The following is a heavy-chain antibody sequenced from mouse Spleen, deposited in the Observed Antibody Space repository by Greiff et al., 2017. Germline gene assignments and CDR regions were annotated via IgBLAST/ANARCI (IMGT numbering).Heavy chain of an antibody. J-gene: IGHJ3*01. CDR3: ARQGYSYDMFAY. Sequence: EVKLVESGGGLVKPGGSPKLSCAASGFTFSSYAMSWVRQTPEKRLEWVAAINSNGGSTYYPDTVKDRFTISRDNAKNTLYLQMSSLRSEDTALYYSARQGYSYDMFAYWGQGTLVTVSA. CDR1: GFTFSSYA. CDR2: INSNGGST. D-gene: IGHD2-12*01. V-gene: IGHV5-6-2*01.